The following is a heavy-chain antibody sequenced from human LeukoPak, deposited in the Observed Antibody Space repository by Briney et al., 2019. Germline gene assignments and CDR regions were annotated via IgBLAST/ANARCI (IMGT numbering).Heavy chain of an antibody. J-gene: IGHJ5*02. CDR3: ARDGANSNWNDPRNWFDP. CDR1: GFDLSDYY. Sequence: GGSLRLSCEASGFDLSDYYMTWIRQTPGRGLEWVSYITTSGRTIYYADSVKGRFTISRDNSKNSLFLHMNSLRAEDTAIYYCARDGANSNWNDPRNWFDPWGQGTLVIVSS. CDR2: ITTSGRTI. V-gene: IGHV3-11*01. D-gene: IGHD1-1*01.